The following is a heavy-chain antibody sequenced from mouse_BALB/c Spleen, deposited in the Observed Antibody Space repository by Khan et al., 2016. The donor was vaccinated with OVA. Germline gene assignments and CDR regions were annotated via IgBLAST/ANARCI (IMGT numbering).Heavy chain of an antibody. CDR1: GFTFSTYG. V-gene: IGHV5-6*01. J-gene: IGHJ3*01. CDR2: INTGGAYT. D-gene: IGHD1-1*01. CDR3: ARLAYYYNSEGFAY. Sequence: EVDLVESGGDFVRPGGSLKLSCAASGFTFSTYGMSWVRQTPDKRLEWVATINTGGAYTYYPDSVTGRFTISRDNAKNTLYLQLSSLKSEDTAIYDCARLAYYYNSEGFAYWGQGTLVTVAA.